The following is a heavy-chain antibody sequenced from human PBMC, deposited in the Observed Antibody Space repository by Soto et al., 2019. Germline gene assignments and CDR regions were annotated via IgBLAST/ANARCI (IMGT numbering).Heavy chain of an antibody. Sequence: ASVKVSCKASGYTFTSYGISWVRQAPGQGLEWMGWISAYNGNTNYAQKLQGRVTMTTDTSTSTAYMELRSLRSDDTAVYYCARDSPYYDILTAHDYWGQGTLVPVSS. D-gene: IGHD3-9*01. CDR3: ARDSPYYDILTAHDY. CDR1: GYTFTSYG. CDR2: ISAYNGNT. J-gene: IGHJ4*02. V-gene: IGHV1-18*01.